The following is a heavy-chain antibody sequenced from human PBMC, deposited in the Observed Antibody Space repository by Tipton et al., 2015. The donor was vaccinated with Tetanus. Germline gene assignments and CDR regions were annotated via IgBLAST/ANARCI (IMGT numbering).Heavy chain of an antibody. CDR3: EAQRTSEDF. CDR2: LSHDGGNI. Sequence: GSLRLSCAVSDSIASHSYVTWVRRAPGRGLEWVSSLSHDGGNIYYADFARGRFTISRDNSKNTLFLQMDDLRAEDTAIYYCEAQRTSEDFWGQGTLVTASS. V-gene: IGHV3-23*01. CDR1: DSIASHSY. D-gene: IGHD1-14*01. J-gene: IGHJ4*02.